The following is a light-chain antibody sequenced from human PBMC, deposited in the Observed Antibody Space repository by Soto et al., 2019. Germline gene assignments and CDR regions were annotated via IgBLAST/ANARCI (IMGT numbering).Light chain of an antibody. CDR3: CSLSASSNLV. CDR1: SSDVGTYNL. Sequence: QYALTQPASVSGSPGQSITISCTGTSSDVGTYNLVSWHQQHPGKAPKLMSYEGSKRPSWVSNRFSGSKSGNTDSLTISGLQAEDESDYYCCSLSASSNLVFGWGPQMTGL. CDR2: EGS. V-gene: IGLV2-23*01. J-gene: IGLJ2*01.